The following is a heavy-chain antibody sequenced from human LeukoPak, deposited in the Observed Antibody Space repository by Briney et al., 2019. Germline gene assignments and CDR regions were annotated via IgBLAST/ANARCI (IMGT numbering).Heavy chain of an antibody. CDR1: GYTFTSYG. CDR2: MSPNSGNT. J-gene: IGHJ4*02. D-gene: IGHD6-6*01. CDR3: AITKISSSSLDY. Sequence: GASMKVSCKASGYTFTSYGINWVRQATGQGLEWMGWMSPNSGNTGYAQEFQGRVSMTSDISITTAYMELSGLRSDDTAVYFCAITKISSSSLDYWGQGTLVTVSS. V-gene: IGHV1-8*01.